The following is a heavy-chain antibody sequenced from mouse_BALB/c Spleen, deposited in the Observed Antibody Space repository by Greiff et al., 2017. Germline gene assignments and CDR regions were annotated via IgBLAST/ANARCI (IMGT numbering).Heavy chain of an antibody. V-gene: IGHV1-26*01. D-gene: IGHD1-3*01. CDR2: INPYNGAT. Sequence: VQLQQSGPELVKPGASVKISCKASGYSFTGYYMHWVKQSHVKSLEWIGRINPYNGATSYNQNFKDKASLTVDKSSSTAYMELHSLTSEDSAVYYCARRGGKEWYFDVWGAGTTVTVSS. CDR1: GYSFTGYY. J-gene: IGHJ1*01. CDR3: ARRGGKEWYFDV.